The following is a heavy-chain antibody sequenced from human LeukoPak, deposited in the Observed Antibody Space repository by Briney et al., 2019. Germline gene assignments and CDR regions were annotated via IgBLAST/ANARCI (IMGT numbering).Heavy chain of an antibody. CDR1: GGSISSYY. D-gene: IGHD3-10*01. CDR2: IYYSGGT. V-gene: IGHV4-59*01. Sequence: SETLSLTCTVSGGSISSYYWSWIRQPPGKGLEWVGYIYYSGGTNYNPSLKSRVTISVDTSKNQFSLKLSSVTAADTAVYYCARYGSGSYYTPYYFDYWGQGTLVTVSS. CDR3: ARYGSGSYYTPYYFDY. J-gene: IGHJ4*02.